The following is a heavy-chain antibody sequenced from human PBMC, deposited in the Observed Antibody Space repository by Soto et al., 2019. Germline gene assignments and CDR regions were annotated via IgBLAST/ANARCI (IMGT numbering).Heavy chain of an antibody. CDR2: IYSGGYT. Sequence: GGSMRLSCAASGFSVSSNHMNWVRQAPGKGLEWVALIYSGGYTYYADSVKGRFTISRDISKNTLFLQMNSLRVEDTAVYFCAKEMVGPFDYWGQGALVTVSS. D-gene: IGHD2-8*01. CDR3: AKEMVGPFDY. J-gene: IGHJ4*02. CDR1: GFSVSSNH. V-gene: IGHV3-53*01.